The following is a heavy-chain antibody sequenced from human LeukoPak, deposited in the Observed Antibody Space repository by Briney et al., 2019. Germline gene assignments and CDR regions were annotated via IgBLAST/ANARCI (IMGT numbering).Heavy chain of an antibody. CDR1: GFTFSSYE. CDR2: IKEDGSEK. Sequence: GGSLRLSCAASGFTFSSYEMNWVRQAPGKGLECVANIKEDGSEKYTISRDNAKNSLYLQMNSLRAEDTAVYYCARQGDDYWGHGTLVTVSS. J-gene: IGHJ4*01. CDR3: ARQGDDY. D-gene: IGHD3-16*01. V-gene: IGHV3-7*01.